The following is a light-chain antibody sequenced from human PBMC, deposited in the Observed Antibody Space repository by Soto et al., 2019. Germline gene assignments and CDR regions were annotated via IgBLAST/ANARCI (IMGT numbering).Light chain of an antibody. J-gene: IGKJ1*01. V-gene: IGKV1-27*01. CDR1: QAISNY. CDR2: AAS. CDR3: KKYNSAPRT. Sequence: DIQMTQSPSSLSASVGDRVTITCRASQAISNYLDWYQQKPGKVPKLLIYAASTLQSGVPSRFSGSASGTDFTLTISSLQPEDVANYYCKKYNSAPRTFGQGTKVEIK.